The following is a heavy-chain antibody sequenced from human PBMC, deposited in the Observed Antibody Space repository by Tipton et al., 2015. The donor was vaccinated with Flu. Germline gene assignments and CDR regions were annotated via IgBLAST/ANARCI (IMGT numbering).Heavy chain of an antibody. D-gene: IGHD4-11*01. J-gene: IGHJ5*02. V-gene: IGHV4-38-2*02. CDR2: IHYSGSP. Sequence: TLSLTCTVSGDSMRSDYFWGWIRQAPGKGLEWIGNIHYSGSPHYNPSLKSRVTISVDTSKNQFSLRLSSVTAADTAVYCCARRDYSNYVSEPKNWFDPWGQGTLVTVSS. CDR3: ARRDYSNYVSEPKNWFDP. CDR1: GDSMRSDYF.